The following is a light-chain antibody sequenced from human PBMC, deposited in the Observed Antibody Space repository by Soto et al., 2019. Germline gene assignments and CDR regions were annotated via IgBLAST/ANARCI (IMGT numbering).Light chain of an antibody. J-gene: IGKJ1*01. CDR2: GAS. CDR1: QSVSSDF. Sequence: EMVLTQSPGTLSLSPGERATLSCRASQSVSSDFLAWYQRKPGQAPRLLIYGASHRVTGIPDRYSGSGSGTDFTLTISRLEPEDFVVYYCQQYGSSPQTFGQGTKVDI. CDR3: QQYGSSPQT. V-gene: IGKV3-20*01.